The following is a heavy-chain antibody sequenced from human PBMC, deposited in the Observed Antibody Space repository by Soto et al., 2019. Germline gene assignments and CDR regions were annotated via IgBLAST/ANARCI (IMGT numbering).Heavy chain of an antibody. V-gene: IGHV3-33*01. CDR2: IWYDGSNK. CDR3: ARGGYSVAYGMDV. Sequence: QVQLVESGGGVVQPGRSLRLSCEAAGFSFSSFGMHWVRQAPGKGLEWVAVIWYDGSNKYYADSVKGRLTISRDNSKNTLYLQMNSLRAEDTAVYYCARGGYSVAYGMDVWGQGTPVPVPS. J-gene: IGHJ6*02. CDR1: GFSFSSFG. D-gene: IGHD2-15*01.